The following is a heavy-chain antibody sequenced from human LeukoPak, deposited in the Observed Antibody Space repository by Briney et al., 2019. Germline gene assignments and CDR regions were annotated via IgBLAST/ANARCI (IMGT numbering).Heavy chain of an antibody. CDR3: ARGVVVVAATQVGQTKRGYDY. CDR1: GYTFTSYD. CDR2: MNPNSGNT. Sequence: ASVKVSCKASGYTFTSYDINWVRQATGQGLEWMGWMNPNSGNTGYAQKFQGRVTITRNTSISTAYMELSSLRSEDTAVYYCARGVVVVAATQVGQTKRGYDYWGQGTLVTVSS. D-gene: IGHD2-15*01. V-gene: IGHV1-8*03. J-gene: IGHJ4*02.